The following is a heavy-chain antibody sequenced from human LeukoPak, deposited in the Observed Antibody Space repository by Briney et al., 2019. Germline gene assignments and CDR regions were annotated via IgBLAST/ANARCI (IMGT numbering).Heavy chain of an antibody. CDR2: ISYDGSNK. J-gene: IGHJ3*02. CDR3: ARDPKIFTMMNAFDI. V-gene: IGHV3-30-3*01. Sequence: GGSLRLSCAASGFTFSSYAMPWVRQAPGKGLEWVAVISYDGSNKYYADSVKGRFTISRDNSKNTLYLQMNSLRAEDTAVYYCARDPKIFTMMNAFDIWGQGTMVTVSS. D-gene: IGHD3-22*01. CDR1: GFTFSSYA.